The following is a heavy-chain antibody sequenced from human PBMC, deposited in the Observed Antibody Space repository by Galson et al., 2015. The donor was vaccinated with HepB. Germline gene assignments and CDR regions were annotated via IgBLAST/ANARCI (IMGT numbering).Heavy chain of an antibody. CDR1: GGTFSNND. V-gene: IGHV1-69*06. D-gene: IGHD3-3*01. J-gene: IGHJ4*02. CDR3: ARPFSGDPYLQYFLY. CDR2: NTPIFGTA. Sequence: SVKVSCKASGGTFSNNDISWVRQAPGQGLEWMGGNTPIFGTASYAQKFQDRVTTTADKSTRTAYMELSSLTSDDTAVYYCARPFSGDPYLQYFLYCGRGTHVTVS.